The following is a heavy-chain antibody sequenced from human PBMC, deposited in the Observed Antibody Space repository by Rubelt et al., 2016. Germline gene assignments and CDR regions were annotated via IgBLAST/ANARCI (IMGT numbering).Heavy chain of an antibody. D-gene: IGHD4-17*01. Sequence: QVRLVESGGGVVQPGRSLRLSCAASGFTFSNYAMHWVRQVPGKGLEWPAVISYDGSNEYYADSVEGRFTISRDNSKNMLYPQMNGLGVGDTAVYCCARDRGMTTVTTHVYYGMDVWGQGTT. CDR1: GFTFSNYA. CDR3: ARDRGMTTVTTHVYYGMDV. V-gene: IGHV3-30*04. J-gene: IGHJ6*02. CDR2: ISYDGSNE.